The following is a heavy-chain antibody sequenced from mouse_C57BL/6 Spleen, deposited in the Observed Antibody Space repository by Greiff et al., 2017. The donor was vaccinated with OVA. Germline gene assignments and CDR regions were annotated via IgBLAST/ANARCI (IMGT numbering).Heavy chain of an antibody. CDR2: ISDGGSYT. CDR1: GFTFSSYA. CDR3: ARDKSWFAY. V-gene: IGHV5-4*01. J-gene: IGHJ3*01. Sequence: EVMLVESGGGLVKPGGSLKLSCAASGFTFSSYAMSWVRQTPEKRLEWVATISDGGSYTYYPDNVKGRFTLSRDNAKNNLYLQMSHLKSDDTAMYYCARDKSWFAYWGQGTLVTVSA.